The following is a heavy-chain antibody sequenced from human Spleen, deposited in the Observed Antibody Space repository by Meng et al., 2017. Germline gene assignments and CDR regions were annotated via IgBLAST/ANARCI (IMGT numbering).Heavy chain of an antibody. CDR3: ASIAVAVPFDY. J-gene: IGHJ4*02. Sequence: VQLVQSGAEVKKPGASVKVSCKASGYTFTSYGISWVRQAPGQGLEWMGRINPNSGGTNYAQKFQGRVTMTRDTSISTVYMELSRLRSDDTAVYHCASIAVAVPFDYWGQGTLVTVSS. CDR2: INPNSGGT. D-gene: IGHD6-19*01. CDR1: GYTFTSYG. V-gene: IGHV1-2*06.